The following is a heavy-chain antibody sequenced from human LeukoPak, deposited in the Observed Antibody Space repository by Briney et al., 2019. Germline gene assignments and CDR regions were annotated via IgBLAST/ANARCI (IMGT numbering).Heavy chain of an antibody. V-gene: IGHV4-38-2*02. CDR2: IYHSGST. J-gene: IGHJ4*02. CDR3: ARDRVGATAIDY. Sequence: SETLSLTCTVSGYSISSAYYWGWIRQPPGKGLEWIGNIYHSGSTYYNPSLRGRLPIPVDTSKNQFSLKLNSVTAADTAVYYCARDRVGATAIDYWGQGTLVTVSS. D-gene: IGHD1-26*01. CDR1: GYSISSAYY.